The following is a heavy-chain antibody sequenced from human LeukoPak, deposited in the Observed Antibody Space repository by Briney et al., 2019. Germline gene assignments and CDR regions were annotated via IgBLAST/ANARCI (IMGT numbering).Heavy chain of an antibody. CDR3: ARGGLRTFPRSFDY. CDR1: GFTFSTYG. Sequence: GGSLRLSCAASGFTFSTYGMHWVRQAPGKGLEWVAFIRNDGSNKYYADSVKGRFTISRDNAENSLYLQMNSLRAEDTAVYYCARGGLRTFPRSFDYWGQGTLVTVSS. CDR2: IRNDGSNK. D-gene: IGHD2/OR15-2a*01. J-gene: IGHJ4*02. V-gene: IGHV3-30*02.